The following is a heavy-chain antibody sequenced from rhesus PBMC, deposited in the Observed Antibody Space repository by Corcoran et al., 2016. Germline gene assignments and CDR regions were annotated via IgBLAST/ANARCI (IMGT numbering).Heavy chain of an antibody. V-gene: IGHV3S16*01. CDR3: TRVGYSGRSPPLYYFDY. CDR1: GFTFSSYG. CDR2: ISSASSYI. J-gene: IGHJ4*01. D-gene: IGHD6-19*01. Sequence: EVQLVESGGGLVQPGGSLRLSCAASGFTFSSYGLRWVRPAPGTGLLWVSFISSASSYINYADSGKGRFTISRDNAKNSLALQMNSLRAEDTAVYYCTRVGYSGRSPPLYYFDYWGQGVLVTVSS.